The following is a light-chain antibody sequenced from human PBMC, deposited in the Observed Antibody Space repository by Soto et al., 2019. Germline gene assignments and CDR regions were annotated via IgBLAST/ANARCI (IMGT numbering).Light chain of an antibody. V-gene: IGLV2-14*01. CDR1: SSDVGGYDY. Sequence: QSALTQPASVSGSPGQSITISCTGTSSDVGGYDYVSWYQQHPGKAPKLLIYEVTNRPSGVSNRFSGSKSGDTASLTISGLQPEDEADYYCSSYTSSSTPYVFGTGTKHTVL. CDR2: EVT. J-gene: IGLJ1*01. CDR3: SSYTSSSTPYV.